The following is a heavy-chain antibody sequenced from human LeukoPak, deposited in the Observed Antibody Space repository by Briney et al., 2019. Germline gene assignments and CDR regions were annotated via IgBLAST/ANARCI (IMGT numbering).Heavy chain of an antibody. CDR3: ARCRRYYGIWTGYSGPYFDY. CDR1: GGSFSGYY. V-gene: IGHV4-34*01. Sequence: SETLSLTCAVYGGSFSGYYWSWVRQPPGKGLEWVGKINHSGSIKYNPSLKSLVTISVDTSKCQFYLKLRSVTAADTAVYNCARCRRYYGIWTGYSGPYFDYWGKGSLVTVSS. D-gene: IGHD3-9*01. CDR2: INHSGSI. J-gene: IGHJ4*02.